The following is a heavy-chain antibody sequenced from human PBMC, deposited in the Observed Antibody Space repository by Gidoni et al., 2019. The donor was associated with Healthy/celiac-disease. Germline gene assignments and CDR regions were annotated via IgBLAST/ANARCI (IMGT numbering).Heavy chain of an antibody. CDR1: GGSFSGYY. D-gene: IGHD3-3*01. CDR3: ARLPHYDFWSGYYPWDY. V-gene: IGHV4-34*01. J-gene: IGHJ4*02. CDR2: INHSGST. Sequence: QVQLQQWGAGLLKPSETLYLTCAVYGGSFSGYYWSWIRQPPGKGLEWIGEINHSGSTNYNPSLKSRVTISVDTSKNQFSLKLSSVTAADTAVYYCARLPHYDFWSGYYPWDYWGQGTLVTVSS.